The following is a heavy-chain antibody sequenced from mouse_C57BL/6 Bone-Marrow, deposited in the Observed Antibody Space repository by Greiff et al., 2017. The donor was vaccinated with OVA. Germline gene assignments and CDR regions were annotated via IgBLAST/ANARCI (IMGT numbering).Heavy chain of an antibody. CDR2: INPNNGGT. J-gene: IGHJ3*01. D-gene: IGHD2-4*01. V-gene: IGHV1-26*01. CDR3: ARSKYYDYDWFAY. CDR1: GYTFTDYY. Sequence: VQLQQSGPELVKPGASVKISCKASGYTFTDYYMNWVKQSHGKSLEWIGDINPNNGGTSYNQKFKGKATLTVDKSASTAYMELRSLTSEDSAVYYGARSKYYDYDWFAYWGQGTLVTVSA.